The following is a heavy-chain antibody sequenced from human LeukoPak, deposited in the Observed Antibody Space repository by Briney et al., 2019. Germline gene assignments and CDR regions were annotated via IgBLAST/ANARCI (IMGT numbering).Heavy chain of an antibody. CDR3: ARVDYYDNSGYFLFDY. D-gene: IGHD3-22*01. CDR2: IYYSGNT. Sequence: SETLSLICTVSGGSISSYYWSWIRQPPGKGLEWIGYIYYSGNTNYNPSLKSRVTISVDTSKNLFSLKLSSVTAADTAVYYCARVDYYDNSGYFLFDYWGQGTLVTVSS. J-gene: IGHJ4*02. CDR1: GGSISSYY. V-gene: IGHV4-59*01.